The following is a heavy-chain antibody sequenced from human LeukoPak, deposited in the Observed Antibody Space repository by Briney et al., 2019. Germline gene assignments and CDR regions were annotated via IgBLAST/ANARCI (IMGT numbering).Heavy chain of an antibody. CDR3: ARQGRAGTTFDY. Sequence: SETLSLTCTVSGGSISSYYWSWIRQPPGKGLEWIGYIYYGGSTNYNPSLKSRVTISVDTSKNQFSLKLSSVTAADTAVYYCARQGRAGTTFDYWGQGTLVTVSS. CDR1: GGSISSYY. CDR2: IYYGGST. D-gene: IGHD6-19*01. J-gene: IGHJ4*02. V-gene: IGHV4-59*01.